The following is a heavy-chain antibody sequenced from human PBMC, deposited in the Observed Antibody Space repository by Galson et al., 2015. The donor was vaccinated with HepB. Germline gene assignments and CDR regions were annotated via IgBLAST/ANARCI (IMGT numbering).Heavy chain of an antibody. CDR2: VSASGATT. D-gene: IGHD1-20*01. CDR3: VKDQGNWNGNFDY. J-gene: IGHJ4*02. Sequence: SLRLSCAASGFSFSNYWMHWVRQTPGKGLEWVSSVSASGATTRYADSVKGRLTISRDNSKITLYLQMNSLRGEDTAVYYCVKDQGNWNGNFDYWGLGTLVTVSS. CDR1: GFSFSNYW. V-gene: IGHV3-23*01.